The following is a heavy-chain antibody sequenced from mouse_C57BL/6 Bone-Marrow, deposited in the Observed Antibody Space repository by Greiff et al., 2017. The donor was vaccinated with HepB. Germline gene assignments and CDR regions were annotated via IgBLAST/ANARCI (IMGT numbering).Heavy chain of an antibody. CDR3: TTWRSYAMDY. CDR1: GFNIKDDY. V-gene: IGHV14-4*01. J-gene: IGHJ4*01. Sequence: EVQLQQSGAELVRPGASVKLSCTASGFNIKDDYMHWVKQRPEQGLEWIGWIDPENGDTEYASKFQGKATITADTSSNTAYLQLSSLTSEDTAVYYCTTWRSYAMDYWGQGTSVTGSS. CDR2: IDPENGDT.